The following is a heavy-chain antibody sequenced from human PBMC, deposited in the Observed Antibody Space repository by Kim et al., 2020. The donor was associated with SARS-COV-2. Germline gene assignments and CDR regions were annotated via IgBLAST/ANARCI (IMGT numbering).Heavy chain of an antibody. CDR3: ATFYYYDSSGYYHDAFDI. CDR2: IYSGGST. Sequence: GGSLRLSCAASGFTVSSNYMSWVRQAPGKGLEWVSVIYSGGSTYYADSVKGRFTISRHNSKNTLYLQMNSLRAEDTAVYYCATFYYYDSSGYYHDAFDIWGQGTMVTVSS. CDR1: GFTVSSNY. J-gene: IGHJ3*02. V-gene: IGHV3-53*04. D-gene: IGHD3-22*01.